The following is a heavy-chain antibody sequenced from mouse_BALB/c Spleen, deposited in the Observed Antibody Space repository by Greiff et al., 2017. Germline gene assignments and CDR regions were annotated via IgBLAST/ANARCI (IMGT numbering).Heavy chain of an antibody. J-gene: IGHJ2*01. CDR3: ARSLTDYVDY. D-gene: IGHD1-1*01. V-gene: IGHV5-17*02. CDR2: ISSGSGTI. CDR1: GFTFSSFG. Sequence: EVMLVESGGGLVQPGGSRKLSCAASGFTFSSFGMHWVRQAPEKGLEWVAYISSGSGTIYYADTVKGRLTISRDNPKNTLFLQMTSLRSEDTAMYYCARSLTDYVDYWGQGTTLTVSS.